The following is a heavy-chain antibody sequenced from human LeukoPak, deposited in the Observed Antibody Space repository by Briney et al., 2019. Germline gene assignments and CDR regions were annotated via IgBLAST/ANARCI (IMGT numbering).Heavy chain of an antibody. CDR2: ISYDGSNK. CDR1: GFTFSSYG. D-gene: IGHD2-21*01. Sequence: GGSLRLSCAASGFTFSSYGMPWVRQAPGKGLEWVAVISYDGSNKYYADSVKGRFTISRDNSKNTLYLQMNSLRAEDTAAYYCAKGSIPYGMDVWGQGTTVTVSS. J-gene: IGHJ6*02. CDR3: AKGSIPYGMDV. V-gene: IGHV3-30*18.